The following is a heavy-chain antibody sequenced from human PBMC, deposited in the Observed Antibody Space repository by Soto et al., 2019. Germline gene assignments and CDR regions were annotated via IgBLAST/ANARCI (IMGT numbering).Heavy chain of an antibody. CDR3: TWGYPMIVVVIYAFDI. CDR1: GFTFGDYA. J-gene: IGHJ3*02. Sequence: PGGSLRLSCTASGFTFGDYAMSWFRQAPGKGLEWVGFIRSKAYGGTTEYAASVKGRFTISRDDSKSIAYLQMNSLKTEDTAVYYCTWGYPMIVVVIYAFDIWGQGTMVTVSS. V-gene: IGHV3-49*03. CDR2: IRSKAYGGTT. D-gene: IGHD3-22*01.